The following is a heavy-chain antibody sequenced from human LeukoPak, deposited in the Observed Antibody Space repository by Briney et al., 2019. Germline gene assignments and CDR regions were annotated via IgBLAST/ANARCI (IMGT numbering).Heavy chain of an antibody. CDR2: IYHSGST. J-gene: IGHJ4*02. V-gene: IGHV4-38-2*02. D-gene: IGHD3-22*01. CDR3: ARPLYYGTSGYYY. CDR1: GYSITSGYY. Sequence: SETLSLTCTVSGYSITSGYYWGWIRQPPGEGLEWIGTIYHSGSTYYNPSLKSRVTISLDTSKNQFSLKLSSVTAADTAVYYCARPLYYGTSGYYYWGQGTLVTVSS.